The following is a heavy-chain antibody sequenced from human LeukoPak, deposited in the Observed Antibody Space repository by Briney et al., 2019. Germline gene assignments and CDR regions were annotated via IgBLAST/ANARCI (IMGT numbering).Heavy chain of an antibody. CDR1: GYTFTDYY. Sequence: GASVKVSCKASGYTFTDYYMHWVQQAPGKGLEWMGRVDPEDGETIYAEKFQGRVTMTTDTSTSTAYMELRSLRSDDTAVYYCARETVTRDGWSLLGFYYFDYWGQGTLVTVSS. CDR2: VDPEDGET. V-gene: IGHV1-69-2*01. D-gene: IGHD6-19*01. J-gene: IGHJ4*02. CDR3: ARETVTRDGWSLLGFYYFDY.